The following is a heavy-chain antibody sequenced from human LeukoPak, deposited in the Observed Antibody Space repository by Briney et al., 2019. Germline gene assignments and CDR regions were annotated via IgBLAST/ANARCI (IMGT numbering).Heavy chain of an antibody. CDR2: ISAYNGNT. CDR3: ARDDYYDILTGFSYGMDV. CDR1: GYTFTSYG. V-gene: IGHV1-18*04. J-gene: IGHJ6*04. Sequence: ASVKVSCKASGYTFTSYGISWVRQAPGQGLEWMGWISAYNGNTNYAQKLQGRVTMTTDTSTSTAYMELRSLRSDDTAVYYCARDDYYDILTGFSYGMDVWGKGTTVTVSS. D-gene: IGHD3-9*01.